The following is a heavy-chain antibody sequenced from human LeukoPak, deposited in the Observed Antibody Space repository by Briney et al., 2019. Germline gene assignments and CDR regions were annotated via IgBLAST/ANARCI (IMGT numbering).Heavy chain of an antibody. CDR2: ISGSGGST. CDR1: GFTFSSYA. Sequence: GGSLRLSCAASGFTFSSYAMSWVRQAPGKGLEWVSAISGSGGSTYYADSVKGRFTISRDNSENTLYLQMNSLRAEDTAVYYCAKSYGSGSYFIYYYGMDVWGQGTTVTVSS. D-gene: IGHD3-10*01. J-gene: IGHJ6*02. CDR3: AKSYGSGSYFIYYYGMDV. V-gene: IGHV3-23*01.